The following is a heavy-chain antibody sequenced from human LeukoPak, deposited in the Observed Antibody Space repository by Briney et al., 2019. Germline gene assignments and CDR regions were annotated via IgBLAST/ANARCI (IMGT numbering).Heavy chain of an antibody. V-gene: IGHV4-4*07. Sequence: SETLSLTCTVSGGSISSYYWSWIRRPAGKGLEWIGRIYTSGSTNYNPSLKSRVTMSVDTSKNQFSLKLSSVTAADTAVYYCARELAETYYYYGMDVWGQGTTVTVSS. CDR1: GGSISSYY. J-gene: IGHJ6*02. CDR3: ARELAETYYYYGMDV. CDR2: IYTSGST.